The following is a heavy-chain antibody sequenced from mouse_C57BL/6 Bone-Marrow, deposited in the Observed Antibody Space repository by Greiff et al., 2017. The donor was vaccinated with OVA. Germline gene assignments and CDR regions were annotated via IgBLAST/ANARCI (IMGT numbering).Heavy chain of an antibody. CDR2: IDPENGDT. V-gene: IGHV14-4*01. CDR1: GFNIKDDY. CDR3: TTPLYYPSYFDV. J-gene: IGHJ1*03. Sequence: EVQLQQSGAELVRPGASVKLSCTASGFNIKDDYMHWVKQRPEQGLEWIGWIDPENGDTEYASKFPGQATITADTSSNTAYLQLSSLTSEDTAVYYCTTPLYYPSYFDVWGTGTTVTVSS. D-gene: IGHD1-1*01.